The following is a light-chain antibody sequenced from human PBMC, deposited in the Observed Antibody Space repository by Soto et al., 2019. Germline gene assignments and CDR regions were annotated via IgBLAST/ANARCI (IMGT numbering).Light chain of an antibody. CDR2: GAF. CDR1: PSVTNY. J-gene: IGKJ5*01. Sequence: TQSPSTLSLSPGERATLSCRASPSVTNYLAWYQQKPGQAPRLLIYGAFNRASGIPARFSGSGSGKDFTLSISSLEPEDFAVYYWQQGNIWRLVTFGQGKRVEI. CDR3: QQGNIWRLVT. V-gene: IGKV3-11*01.